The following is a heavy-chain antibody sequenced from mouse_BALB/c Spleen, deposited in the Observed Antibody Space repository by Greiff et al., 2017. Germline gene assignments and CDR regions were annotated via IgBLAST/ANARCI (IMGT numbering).Heavy chain of an antibody. Sequence: DVKLVESGGDLVKPGGSLKLSCAASGFTFSSYGMSWVRQTPDKRLEWVATISSGGSYTYYPDSVKGRFTISRDNAKNTLYLQMSSLKSEDTAMYYCARHTLLNSNFDYWGKAPLSQSPQ. D-gene: IGHD4-1*02. V-gene: IGHV5-6*02. CDR1: GFTFSSYG. CDR3: ARHTLLNSNFDY. CDR2: ISSGGSYT. J-gene: IGHJ2*01.